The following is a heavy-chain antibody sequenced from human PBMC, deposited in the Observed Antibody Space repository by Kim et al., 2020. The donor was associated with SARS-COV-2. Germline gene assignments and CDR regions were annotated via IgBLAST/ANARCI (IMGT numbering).Heavy chain of an antibody. CDR2: ISATGRTA. J-gene: IGHJ6*03. D-gene: IGHD5-12*01. V-gene: IGHV3-11*01. CDR1: GFSFSDFY. CDR3: ARDPRLGGGFDDYLSYY. Sequence: GGSLRLSCVGSGFSFSDFYINWIRQAPGKGLEWVSYISATGRTAYYADSVEGRFTITRDNANNSVHLQMNSLRAEDTAVYFCARDPRLGGGFDDYLSYY.